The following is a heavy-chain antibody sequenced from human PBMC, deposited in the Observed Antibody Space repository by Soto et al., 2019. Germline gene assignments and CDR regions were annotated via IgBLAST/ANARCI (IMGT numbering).Heavy chain of an antibody. CDR2: FSATGSST. D-gene: IGHD3-10*01. V-gene: IGHV3-23*01. CDR1: GFTFSSYA. J-gene: IGHJ4*02. Sequence: EVQLLESGGGLVQPGGSLRLSCVASGFTFSSYAMTWVRQAPGKGLEWVSTFSATGSSTYYADSVKGRFTVSRDNSKNTLYLQMNSLRVEDTAIYYCARGSKDSYPGSRIFDFWGRGTLVTVSS. CDR3: ARGSKDSYPGSRIFDF.